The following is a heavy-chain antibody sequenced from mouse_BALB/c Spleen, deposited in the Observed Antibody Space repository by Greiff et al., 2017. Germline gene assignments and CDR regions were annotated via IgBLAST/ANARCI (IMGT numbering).Heavy chain of an antibody. CDR3: ARDESYYGSSYGLAY. V-gene: IGHV2-9*02. CDR2: IWAGGST. D-gene: IGHD1-1*01. Sequence: VKLVESGPGLVAPSQSLSITCTVSGFSLTSYGVHWVRQPPGKGLEWLGVIWAGGSTNYNSALMSRLSISKDNSKSQVFLKMNSLQTDDTAMYYCARDESYYGSSYGLAYWGQGTLVTVSA. CDR1: GFSLTSYG. J-gene: IGHJ3*01.